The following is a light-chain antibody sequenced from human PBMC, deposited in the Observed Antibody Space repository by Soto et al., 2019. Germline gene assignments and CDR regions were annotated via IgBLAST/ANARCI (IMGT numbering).Light chain of an antibody. CDR3: QQRDIWPWT. CDR2: DAS. CDR1: QSFTRW. V-gene: IGKV1-5*01. Sequence: DIQMTQSPSTLSAXXXXXXXXXXXASQSFTRWLAWYQQKPGKAPKLLIYDASNLEIGAPSRFSGSGSGTDFTLTISRLEPEDFAVYYCQQRDIWPWTFGQGTKVDIK. J-gene: IGKJ1*01.